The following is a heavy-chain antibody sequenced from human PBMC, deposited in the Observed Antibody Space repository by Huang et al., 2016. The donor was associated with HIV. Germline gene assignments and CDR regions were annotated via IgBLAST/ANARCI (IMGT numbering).Heavy chain of an antibody. CDR3: AREGQGYAMDV. Sequence: QVQLVQSGAEVKKPGASVKVSCKTSGYTFTSYSIHWVRQAPGQGLELMGIINPDVDSTSYAPKFQGRVTMTRDTSTSTVYMELSSLRSEDTAMYYCAREGQGYAMDVWGQGTTVTVSS. V-gene: IGHV1-46*01. J-gene: IGHJ6*02. CDR2: INPDVDST. CDR1: GYTFTSYS.